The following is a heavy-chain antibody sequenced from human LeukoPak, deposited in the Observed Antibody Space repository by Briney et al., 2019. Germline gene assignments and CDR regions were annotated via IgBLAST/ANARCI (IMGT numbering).Heavy chain of an antibody. V-gene: IGHV3-11*03. D-gene: IGHD6-13*01. Sequence: PGGSLRLSCVASGFTFSDYYMSWIRQAPGKGLEWVSYISSSSSYTNYADSVKGRFTISRDNAKNSLYLQMNSLRAEDTAVYYCAGGDGERAYSSSWYAGWGQGTLVTVSS. CDR2: ISSSSSYT. CDR1: GFTFSDYY. CDR3: AGGDGERAYSSSWYAG. J-gene: IGHJ4*02.